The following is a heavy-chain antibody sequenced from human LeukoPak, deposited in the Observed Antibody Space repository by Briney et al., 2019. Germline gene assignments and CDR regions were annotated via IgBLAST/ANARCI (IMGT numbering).Heavy chain of an antibody. D-gene: IGHD6-13*01. CDR2: IKSKTDGGTT. CDR1: GFTFSNAW. J-gene: IGHJ4*02. Sequence: GGSLRLSCAASGFTFSNAWMSWVRQAPGKGLEWVGRIKSKTDGGTTDYAAPVKGRFTISRDDSKNTLYLQMNSLKTEDTAVYYCTTDFDGIAAGTTTHFDYWGQGTLVTVSS. CDR3: TTDFDGIAAGTTTHFDY. V-gene: IGHV3-15*01.